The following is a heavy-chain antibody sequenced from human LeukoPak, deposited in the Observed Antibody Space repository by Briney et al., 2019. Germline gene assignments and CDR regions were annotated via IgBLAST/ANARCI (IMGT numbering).Heavy chain of an antibody. V-gene: IGHV4-59*08. J-gene: IGHJ4*02. CDR1: GGSISTYY. CDR2: IHYSGST. D-gene: IGHD2-2*01. Sequence: PSETLSLTCTVSGGSISTYYWSWIRQPPGKGLEWIGYIHYSGSTDYNPSLRSRVTISVDTSKNQFSLKLSSATAGDTAGYYCARQAAANAIDYWGQGTLVTVSS. CDR3: ARQAAANAIDY.